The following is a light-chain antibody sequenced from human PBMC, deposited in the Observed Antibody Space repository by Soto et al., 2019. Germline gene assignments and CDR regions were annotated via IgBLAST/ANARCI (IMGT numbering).Light chain of an antibody. CDR1: SSDVGSYNL. J-gene: IGLJ2*01. V-gene: IGLV2-23*03. CDR2: EGT. CDR3: FSYAGRSTFVV. Sequence: QSALTQPASVSGSPGQSITISCTGTSSDVGSYNLVSWYQQHPGKAPKLMIYEGTKRPSGVSNRFSGSKSGNTASLTIYGLQAEDEADYYCFSYAGRSTFVVFGGGTKLTVL.